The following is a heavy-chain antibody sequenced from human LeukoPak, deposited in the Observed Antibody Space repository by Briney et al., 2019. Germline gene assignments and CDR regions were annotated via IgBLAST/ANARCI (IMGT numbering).Heavy chain of an antibody. J-gene: IGHJ3*02. V-gene: IGHV3-21*01. CDR1: GFTFSSYS. Sequence: GGSLRLSCPDSGFTFSSYSMNWVRQAPGKGLEWVSSISSSSSYIYYADSVKGRFTISRDNAKNSLYLQMNSLRAEDTAVYYCARIRITMFDAFDIWGQGTMVTVSS. CDR3: ARIRITMFDAFDI. D-gene: IGHD3-10*02. CDR2: ISSSSSYI.